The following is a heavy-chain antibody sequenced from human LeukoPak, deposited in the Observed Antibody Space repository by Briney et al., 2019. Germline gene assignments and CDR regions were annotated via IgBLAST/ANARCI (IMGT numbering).Heavy chain of an antibody. CDR3: AATASNWFDP. CDR2: IYYSGNT. J-gene: IGHJ5*02. CDR1: GGSISSGDFY. Sequence: TLSLTCTVSGGSISSGDFYWTWIRQPPGKGLEWIGYIYYSGNTYYNPSLKSRVTISEDTSKNQFSLKLSSVTAADTAVYYCAATASNWFDPWGQGTLVTVSS. V-gene: IGHV4-30-4*08. D-gene: IGHD5-18*01.